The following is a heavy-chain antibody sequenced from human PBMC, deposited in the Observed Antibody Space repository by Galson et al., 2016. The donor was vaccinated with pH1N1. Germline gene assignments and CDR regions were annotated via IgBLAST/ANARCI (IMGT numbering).Heavy chain of an antibody. V-gene: IGHV3-30*02. CDR3: AKDRAANYGDYWDY. D-gene: IGHD4-17*01. CDR2: IRFDENNN. CDR1: GYTFSNHW. Sequence: SLRLSCAASGYTFSNHWMSWVRQAPGKGLEWVAFIRFDENNNYYADSVKGRFTISRDSSKNMLYLQMNSLRAEDTAVYYCAKDRAANYGDYWDYWGQGTLVTVSS. J-gene: IGHJ4*02.